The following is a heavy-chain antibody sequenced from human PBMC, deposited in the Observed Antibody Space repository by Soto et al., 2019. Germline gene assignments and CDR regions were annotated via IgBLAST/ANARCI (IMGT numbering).Heavy chain of an antibody. Sequence: ETVSLTCAVSGGSFSSNYRSWIRQPPGKGLEWIGYIHYSGSTNYNPSLKSRVTISVDTSKNQFSLKLSSVTAADTAVYYCARVDYDILTGYYFEYWGQGILVTVSS. D-gene: IGHD3-9*01. CDR1: GGSFSSNY. CDR2: IHYSGST. J-gene: IGHJ4*02. CDR3: ARVDYDILTGYYFEY. V-gene: IGHV4-59*01.